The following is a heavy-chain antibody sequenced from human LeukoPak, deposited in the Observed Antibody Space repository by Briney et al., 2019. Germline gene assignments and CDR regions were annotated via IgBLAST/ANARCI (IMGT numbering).Heavy chain of an antibody. V-gene: IGHV3-23*01. CDR1: GFTFRSYA. D-gene: IGHD1-7*01. Sequence: GSLRLSCAASGFTFRSYAMSWVRQAPGKGLEWVSAISGSGGSTYYADSVKGRFTISRDNSKNTLYLQMNSLRAEDTAVYYCAKDEDWNYQSGWFDPWGQGTLVTVSS. CDR2: ISGSGGST. J-gene: IGHJ5*02. CDR3: AKDEDWNYQSGWFDP.